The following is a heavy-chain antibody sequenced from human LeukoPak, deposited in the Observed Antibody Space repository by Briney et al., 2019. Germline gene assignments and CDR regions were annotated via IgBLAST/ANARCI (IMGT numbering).Heavy chain of an antibody. J-gene: IGHJ6*03. V-gene: IGHV3-23*01. CDR1: GFTFSSSA. D-gene: IGHD3-10*01. CDR3: AKERGSGSYYDYYYYMDV. CDR2: ISGSGGST. Sequence: GGSLRLSCAASGFTFSSSAMSWVRQAPGKGLEWVSAISGSGGSTYYADSVKGRFTIPRDSSKNTLYLQMNSLRADDTAVYYCAKERGSGSYYDYYYYMDVWGKGTTVTVSS.